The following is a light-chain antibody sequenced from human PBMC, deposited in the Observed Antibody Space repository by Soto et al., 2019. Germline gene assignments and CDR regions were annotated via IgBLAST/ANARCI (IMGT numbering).Light chain of an antibody. Sequence: EIVLTQSPGTLSLSPGERATLSCRASQGVSSDYLAWYQQKPGQAPRLLIYDSSTRAAGIPAGFSGSGSGTEFTLTITSLQSEDFAVYYCQQFHNWPRTFGQGTKV. J-gene: IGKJ1*01. V-gene: IGKV3-15*01. CDR3: QQFHNWPRT. CDR2: DSS. CDR1: QGVSSD.